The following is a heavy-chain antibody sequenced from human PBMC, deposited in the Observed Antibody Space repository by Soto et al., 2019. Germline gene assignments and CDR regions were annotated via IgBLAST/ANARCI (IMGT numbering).Heavy chain of an antibody. CDR1: GFTFSSYA. J-gene: IGHJ5*02. CDR2: ISGSGGST. V-gene: IGHV3-23*01. CDR3: AKDSPVVPAAINWFDP. Sequence: GGSLRLSCAASGFTFSSYAMSWVRQAPGKGLEWVSAISGSGGSTYYADSVKGRFTISRDNSKNTLYLQMNSLRAEDTAVYYCAKDSPVVPAAINWFDPWGQGTLVTVSS. D-gene: IGHD2-2*01.